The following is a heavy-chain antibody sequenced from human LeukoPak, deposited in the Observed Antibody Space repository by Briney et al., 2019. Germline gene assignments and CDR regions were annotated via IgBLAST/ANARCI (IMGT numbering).Heavy chain of an antibody. D-gene: IGHD3-10*01. J-gene: IGHJ4*02. CDR3: ARGLDYYGSGSPNY. V-gene: IGHV3-11*05. CDR2: ISSSSSYT. Sequence: GGSLRLSCAASGFTFSDYFMNWIRQAPGKGLEWVSHISSSSSYTDYADSVKGRFTISRDNVKKSLYLQMDSLRAEDTAVYYCARGLDYYGSGSPNYWGQGTLVTVSS. CDR1: GFTFSDYF.